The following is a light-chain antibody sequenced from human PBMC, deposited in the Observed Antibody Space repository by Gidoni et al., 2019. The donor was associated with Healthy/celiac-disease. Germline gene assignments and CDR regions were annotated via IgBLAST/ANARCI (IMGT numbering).Light chain of an antibody. CDR1: QSVSSN. Sequence: EIVMTQSPATLSVSPGERATLSCRASQSVSSNLAWYQQKPGQAPRFSGSGSGTEFTLTISSLQSEDFAVYYCQQYNNWPPPWTFGQXTKVEIK. V-gene: IGKV3-15*01. CDR3: QQYNNWPPPWT. J-gene: IGKJ1*01.